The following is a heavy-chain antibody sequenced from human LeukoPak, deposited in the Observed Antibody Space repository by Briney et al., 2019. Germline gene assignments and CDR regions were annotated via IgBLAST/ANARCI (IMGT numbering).Heavy chain of an antibody. Sequence: ASVKVSCKASGYTFTGYYMHWVRQAPGQGLEWMGWINPNSGGTNYAQKFQGRVTMTRDTSISTAYMELSRLRSDDTAVYYCARSYSSSWYSWGPFDYWDQGTLVTVSS. CDR3: ARSYSSSWYSWGPFDY. V-gene: IGHV1-2*02. D-gene: IGHD6-13*01. CDR2: INPNSGGT. J-gene: IGHJ4*02. CDR1: GYTFTGYY.